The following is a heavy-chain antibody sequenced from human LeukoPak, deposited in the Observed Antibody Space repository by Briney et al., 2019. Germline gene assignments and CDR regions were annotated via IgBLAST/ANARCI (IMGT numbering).Heavy chain of an antibody. J-gene: IGHJ3*02. Sequence: GGSLRLSCAASGFTGSRNYMNWVRQAPGKGLEWVSIIHSVGTTYYADSVKGRCTISRDYSKNTLYLQMNSLRVEDTAVYYCARSTRALVPTADDAFDIWGQGTMVTVSS. CDR3: ARSTRALVPTADDAFDI. CDR2: IHSVGTT. V-gene: IGHV3-66*02. CDR1: GFTGSRNY. D-gene: IGHD2-2*01.